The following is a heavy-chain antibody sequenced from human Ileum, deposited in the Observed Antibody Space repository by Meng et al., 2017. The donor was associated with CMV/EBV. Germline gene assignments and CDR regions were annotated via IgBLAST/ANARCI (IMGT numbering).Heavy chain of an antibody. Sequence: CAVYGGSFSGYYWRWIRQPPGKGLEWIGEINHSGSTNYNPSLKSRVTISVDTSKNQFSLKLSSVTAADTAVYYCARREDSGSYYSDYWGQGTLVTVSS. CDR1: GGSFSGYY. J-gene: IGHJ4*02. V-gene: IGHV4-34*01. D-gene: IGHD1-26*01. CDR2: INHSGST. CDR3: ARREDSGSYYSDY.